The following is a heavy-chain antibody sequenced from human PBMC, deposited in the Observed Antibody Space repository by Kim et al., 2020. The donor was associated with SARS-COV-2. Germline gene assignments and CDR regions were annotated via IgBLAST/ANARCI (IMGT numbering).Heavy chain of an antibody. Sequence: GRSLRLSCAASGFTFSSYAMHWVRQAPGKGLEWVAVISYDGSNKYYADSVKGRFTISRDNSKNTLYLQMNSLRAEDTAVYYCARGWIGAIFGSIWGQGT. J-gene: IGHJ3*02. D-gene: IGHD3-3*01. CDR2: ISYDGSNK. CDR1: GFTFSSYA. CDR3: ARGWIGAIFGSI. V-gene: IGHV3-30-3*01.